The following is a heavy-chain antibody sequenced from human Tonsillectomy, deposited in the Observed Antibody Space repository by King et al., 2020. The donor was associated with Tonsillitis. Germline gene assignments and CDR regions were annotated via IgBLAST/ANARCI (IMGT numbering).Heavy chain of an antibody. Sequence: QLQESGPGLVKPSETLSLTCAVSGGSISSSPYYWGWIRQPPGKGLEWIGSFYYSGNTYYNPSLKSRVTISVDTSKNQFSLSLTSVTAADTAVYYCAGDYGLNWGQGTLVTVSS. CDR1: GGSISSSPYY. D-gene: IGHD4-17*01. CDR3: AGDYGLN. V-gene: IGHV4-39*01. J-gene: IGHJ4*02. CDR2: FYYSGNT.